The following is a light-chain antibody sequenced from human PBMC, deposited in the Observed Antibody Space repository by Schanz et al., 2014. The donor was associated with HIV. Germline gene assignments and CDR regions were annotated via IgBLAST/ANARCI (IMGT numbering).Light chain of an antibody. J-gene: IGLJ2*01. CDR1: SSDVGAYNY. CDR2: DVT. V-gene: IGLV2-14*03. CDR3: TSYTTNRTVS. Sequence: QSALTQPASVSGSPGQSITISCTGTSSDVGAYNYVSWYQQHPGKAPKLMIYDVTNRPSGVSNRFSASKTGETASLTISGLQADDEGDYYCTSYTTNRTVSFGGGTKLTVL.